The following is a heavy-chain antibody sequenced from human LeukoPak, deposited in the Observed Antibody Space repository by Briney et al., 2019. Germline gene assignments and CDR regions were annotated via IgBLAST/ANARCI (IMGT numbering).Heavy chain of an antibody. CDR1: GYTFTSYG. CDR2: ISAYNGNT. CDR3: AREGDYGDPPGY. V-gene: IGHV1-18*01. Sequence: ASMKVSCKASGYTFTSYGISWVQQAPGQGLEWMGWISAYNGNTNYAQKLQGRVTMTTDTSTSTAYMELRSLRSDDTAVYYCAREGDYGDPPGYWGQGTLVTVSS. D-gene: IGHD4-17*01. J-gene: IGHJ4*02.